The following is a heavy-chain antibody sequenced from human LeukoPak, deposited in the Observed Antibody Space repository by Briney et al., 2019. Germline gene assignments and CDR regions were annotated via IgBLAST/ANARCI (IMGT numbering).Heavy chain of an antibody. D-gene: IGHD4-23*01. CDR3: AREYGGNSHPEYFDY. Sequence: PSQTLSLTCTVSGGSISSGGYYWSWIRQHPGKGLEWIGYIYYSGSTYYNPSLKSRVTISVDTSKNQFSLKLSSVTAADTAVYYCAREYGGNSHPEYFDYWGQGALVTVSS. J-gene: IGHJ4*02. CDR2: IYYSGST. CDR1: GGSISSGGYY. V-gene: IGHV4-31*03.